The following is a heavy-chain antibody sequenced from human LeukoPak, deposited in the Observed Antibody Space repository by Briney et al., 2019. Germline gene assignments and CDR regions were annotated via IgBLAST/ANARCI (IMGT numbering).Heavy chain of an antibody. J-gene: IGHJ4*02. CDR3: ARELYSGYDLPDY. CDR1: GYTFTSYA. CDR2: INAGNGNT. V-gene: IGHV1-3*01. Sequence: GSVKVSCKASGYTFTSYAMHWVRQAPGQRLEWMGWINAGNGNTKYSQKFQGRVTITRDTSASTAYMELSSLRSEDTAVYYCARELYSGYDLPDYWGQGTLVTVSS. D-gene: IGHD5-12*01.